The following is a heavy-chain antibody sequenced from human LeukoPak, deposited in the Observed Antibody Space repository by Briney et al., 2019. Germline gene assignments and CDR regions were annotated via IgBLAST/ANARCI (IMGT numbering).Heavy chain of an antibody. CDR1: GFTFNRFW. Sequence: GGSLRLSCAASGFTFNRFWMHWVRQAPGKGLVWVSRIISDGSSTNYADSVKGRFTISRDNAKNTLYLQMNSLRAEDTALYYCAREDVDITVATSGALDIWGQGTMVTASS. J-gene: IGHJ3*02. D-gene: IGHD6-19*01. V-gene: IGHV3-74*01. CDR2: IISDGSST. CDR3: AREDVDITVATSGALDI.